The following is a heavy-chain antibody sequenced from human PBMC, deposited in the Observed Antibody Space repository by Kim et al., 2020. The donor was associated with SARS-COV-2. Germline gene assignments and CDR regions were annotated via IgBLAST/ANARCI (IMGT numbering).Heavy chain of an antibody. V-gene: IGHV4-38-2*02. J-gene: IGHJ5*02. CDR3: ARALVSTGQSWFDP. D-gene: IGHD2-8*01. Sequence: SETLSLTCSVSGYSISSGHYWGWIRQPPGKGLEWIGNIYQGGRTYYNPSLKSRVAISVDKSKNQFFLRLNSMTAADTAVYYCARALVSTGQSWFDPWGQG. CDR2: IYQGGRT. CDR1: GYSISSGHY.